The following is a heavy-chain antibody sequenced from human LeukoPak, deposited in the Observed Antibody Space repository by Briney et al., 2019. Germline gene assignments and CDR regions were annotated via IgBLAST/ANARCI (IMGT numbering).Heavy chain of an antibody. D-gene: IGHD1-26*01. V-gene: IGHV4-61*02. Sequence: PSETLSLTCTVSGGSISSGSYYWSWIRQPAGKGLEWIGRIYTSGSTNYNPSLKSRVTISVDTSKNQVSLRLRSVTAADTAVYYCVRGSGSYFAPSNYYYYMDVWGKGTTVTVSS. CDR3: VRGSGSYFAPSNYYYYMDV. J-gene: IGHJ6*03. CDR1: GGSISSGSYY. CDR2: IYTSGST.